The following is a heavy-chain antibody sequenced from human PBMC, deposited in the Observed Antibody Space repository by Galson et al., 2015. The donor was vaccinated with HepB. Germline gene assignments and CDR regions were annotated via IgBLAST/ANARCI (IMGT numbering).Heavy chain of an antibody. CDR3: ASSPGSQGGGRSYYFDY. CDR1: GPTFPTYA. Sequence: SATLSCNASGPTFPTYALSRVRQAPGQGLEWMGGIIPIFGTANYAQKFQGRVTITAGESTSTAYMELSSLRSEDTAVYYCASSPGSQGGGRSYYFDYWGQGTLVTVSS. CDR2: IIPIFGTA. V-gene: IGHV1-69*13. J-gene: IGHJ4*02. D-gene: IGHD2-15*01.